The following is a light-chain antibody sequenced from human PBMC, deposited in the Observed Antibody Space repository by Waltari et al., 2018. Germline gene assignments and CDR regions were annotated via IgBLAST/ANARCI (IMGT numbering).Light chain of an antibody. V-gene: IGKV1-5*03. CDR1: QSINKW. CDR2: KAA. J-gene: IGKJ1*01. CDR3: QQYSTFWWT. Sequence: DIQMTQSPSTLSASVGDRVTITCRASQSINKWLAWYQQKPGKAPTLLIYKAASLESGVPSRFSGSGSGTELTLTISSLQPDDLATYYCQQYSTFWWTFGQGTKVEIK.